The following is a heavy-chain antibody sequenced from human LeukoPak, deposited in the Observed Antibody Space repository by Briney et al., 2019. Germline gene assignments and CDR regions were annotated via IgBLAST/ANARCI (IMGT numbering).Heavy chain of an antibody. CDR3: TRDLTGTTWSENDY. J-gene: IGHJ4*02. V-gene: IGHV3-53*01. CDR1: GLSVRGSY. Sequence: GGSLRLSCVASGLSVRGSYMSWVRQAPGKGLEWVSVVYSGDRTYYADSVKGRFTISRDTSKNTLYLQMNNLRADDTAMYYCTRDLTGTTWSENDYWGQGTLVTISS. D-gene: IGHD6-13*01. CDR2: VYSGDRT.